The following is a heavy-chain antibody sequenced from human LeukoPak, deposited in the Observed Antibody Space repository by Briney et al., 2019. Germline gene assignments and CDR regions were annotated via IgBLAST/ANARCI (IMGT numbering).Heavy chain of an antibody. CDR2: ISGGSSTI. J-gene: IGHJ4*02. CDR3: ARVGSNQWLDY. D-gene: IGHD6-19*01. CDR1: GFTLSSYS. V-gene: IGHV3-48*01. Sequence: PGGSLRLSCAASGFTLSSYSMNWLRQAPGKGLERVSYISGGSSTIYNADSVKGRFTISRDNAKNLLYLLMDTLRAEDTAVYYCARVGSNQWLDYWGQGTLVTVSS.